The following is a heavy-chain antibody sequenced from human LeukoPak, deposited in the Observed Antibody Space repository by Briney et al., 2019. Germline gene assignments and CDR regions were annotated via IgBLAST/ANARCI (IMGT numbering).Heavy chain of an antibody. V-gene: IGHV4-59*01. Sequence: PSETLSLTCTVSGGSISTSYWSWIRQPPGKGLEWIGYIYYSGSTNYNPSLKSRVTISVDTSKNQFSLKLSSVTAADTAVYYCARASGGYYNNWFDPWGQGTLVTVSS. CDR2: IYYSGST. CDR1: GGSISTSY. J-gene: IGHJ5*02. CDR3: ARASGGYYNNWFDP. D-gene: IGHD3-22*01.